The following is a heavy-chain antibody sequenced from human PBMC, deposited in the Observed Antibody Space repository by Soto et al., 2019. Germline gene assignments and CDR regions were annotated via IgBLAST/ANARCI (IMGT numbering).Heavy chain of an antibody. CDR3: AIYIPGVRYYGMDV. CDR1: GFTFSSYA. CDR2: IGESGTPT. J-gene: IGHJ6*02. V-gene: IGHV3-23*01. D-gene: IGHD2-2*01. Sequence: GGSLRLSCAASGFTFSSYAMKWVRQAPGKGLEWVSLIGESGTPTYYADSVKGRFTISRDNSGNTLFLEMYSLRAEDTAVYYCAIYIPGVRYYGMDVWGQGTTVTVYS.